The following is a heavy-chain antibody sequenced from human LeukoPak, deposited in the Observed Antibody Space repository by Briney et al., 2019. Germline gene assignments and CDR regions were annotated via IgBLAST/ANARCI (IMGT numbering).Heavy chain of an antibody. CDR2: IYSGGTT. D-gene: IGHD3-10*01. CDR3: VRFPSSLTAPD. J-gene: IGHJ4*02. CDR1: GFTVTSNY. V-gene: IGHV3-66*02. Sequence: GGSLRLSCAASGFTVTSNYMTWVRQAPGKGLECVSVIYSGGTTYYADSAKGRFTISRDNSKNTLYLQMNSLRDEDTAVYYCVRFPSSLTAPDWGQGTLVTVSS.